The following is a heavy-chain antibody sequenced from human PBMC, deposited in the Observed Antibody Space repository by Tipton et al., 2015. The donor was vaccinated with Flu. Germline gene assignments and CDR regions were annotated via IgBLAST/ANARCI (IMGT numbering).Heavy chain of an antibody. CDR3: ARGGGSPSY. Sequence: TLSLTCTVSGGSISSHYWSWIRQPPGKGLEWIGYIYFTGSTTYNPSLKSRVTISVDMSKNQFSPKLTSVTAADTAVYYCARGGGSPSYWGQGTLVTVSS. CDR1: GGSISSHY. CDR2: IYFTGST. D-gene: IGHD2-15*01. V-gene: IGHV4-59*11. J-gene: IGHJ4*02.